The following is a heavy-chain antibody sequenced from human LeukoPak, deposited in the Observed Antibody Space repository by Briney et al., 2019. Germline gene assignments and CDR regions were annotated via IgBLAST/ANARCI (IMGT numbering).Heavy chain of an antibody. D-gene: IGHD5-24*01. CDR2: FDPEDGET. J-gene: IGHJ2*01. Sequence: ASVKVSCKASGYTFTSYGISWVRQAPGKGLEWMGGFDPEDGETIYAQKFQGRVTMTEDTSTDTAYMELSSLRSEDTAVYYCATDRSVRRWLQFRYFDLWGRGTLVTVSS. V-gene: IGHV1-24*01. CDR3: ATDRSVRRWLQFRYFDL. CDR1: GYTFTSYG.